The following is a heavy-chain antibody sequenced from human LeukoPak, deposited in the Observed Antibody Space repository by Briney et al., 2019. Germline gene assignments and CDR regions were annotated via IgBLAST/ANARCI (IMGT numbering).Heavy chain of an antibody. J-gene: IGHJ5*02. CDR3: ARAKPLRGAGTEKWFDP. V-gene: IGHV1-8*01. D-gene: IGHD6-13*01. CDR1: GYTFTSYD. Sequence: ASMKVSCKASGYTFTSYDINWVRQATGQGREWMGWMNPNSGNTGYAQKFQGRVTMTRNTSISTAYMELSSLRSEDTAVYYCARAKPLRGAGTEKWFDPWGQGTLVTVSS. CDR2: MNPNSGNT.